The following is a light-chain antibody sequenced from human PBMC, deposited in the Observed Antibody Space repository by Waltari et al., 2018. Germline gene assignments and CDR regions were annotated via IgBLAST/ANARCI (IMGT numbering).Light chain of an antibody. V-gene: IGLV2-14*01. CDR2: DVS. Sequence: QSALTQPASVSGSPGQSITLPCTGTSRDVGGYNYVSWYQQHPGTAPKLMIYDVSNRPSGVTNRFSGSKSVNTASLTISGLQAEDEADYYCSSYTSSSTLVFGTGTKVTVL. J-gene: IGLJ1*01. CDR3: SSYTSSSTLV. CDR1: SRDVGGYNY.